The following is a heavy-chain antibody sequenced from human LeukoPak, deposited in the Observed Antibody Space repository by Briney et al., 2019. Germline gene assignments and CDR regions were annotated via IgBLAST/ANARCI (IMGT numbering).Heavy chain of an antibody. CDR1: GGSISSSSYY. CDR2: IYYSGST. Sequence: PSETLSLTCTVSGGSISSSSYYWGWIRQPPGKGLEWIGSIYYSGSTYYNPSLKSRVTISVDTSKNQFSLKLSSVTAADTAVYYCASLEYSSSLMDVWGKGTTVTVSS. CDR3: ASLEYSSSLMDV. J-gene: IGHJ6*03. D-gene: IGHD6-6*01. V-gene: IGHV4-39*07.